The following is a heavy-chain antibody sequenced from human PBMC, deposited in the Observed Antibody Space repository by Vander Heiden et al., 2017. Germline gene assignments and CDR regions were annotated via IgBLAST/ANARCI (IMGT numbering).Heavy chain of an antibody. CDR2: ISSSSSYI. CDR1: GFTFSRYS. CDR3: ARDPGYYGSGSYAFDI. D-gene: IGHD3-10*01. J-gene: IGHJ3*02. V-gene: IGHV3-21*01. Sequence: QLVEPGGGLVRPGASLGLACAASGFTFSRYSLHWVRRAPGKGLEWVTSISSSSSYIYYADSVKGRFTISRDNAKNALYLQMNSLRAEDTAVYYCARDPGYYGSGSYAFDIWGQGTMVTVSS.